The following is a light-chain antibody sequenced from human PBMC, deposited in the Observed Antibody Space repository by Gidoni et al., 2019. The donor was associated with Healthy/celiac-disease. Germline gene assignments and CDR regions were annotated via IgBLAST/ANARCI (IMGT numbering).Light chain of an antibody. CDR2: LGS. CDR1: QSLLHSNGYNY. J-gene: IGKJ2*01. CDR3: MQALQTPPYT. Sequence: IVLTQSPLSLPVTPGEPASISCRSSQSLLHSNGYNYLDWYPQKPGQSPQLLIYLGSNRAAGVPDRFSGSGSGTDFTLKISRVEAEDVGVYYCMQALQTPPYTFXQXTKLEIK. V-gene: IGKV2-28*01.